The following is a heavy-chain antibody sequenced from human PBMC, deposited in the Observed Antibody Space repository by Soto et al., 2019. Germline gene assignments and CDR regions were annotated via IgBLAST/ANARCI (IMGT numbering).Heavy chain of an antibody. CDR2: ISAYNGNT. Sequence: ASVKVSCKASGYTFPSYGISWVRQAPGQGLEWMGWISAYNGNTNYAQKLQGRVTMTRNTSISTAYMELSSLRSEDTAVYYCASHLPPRQLWPPPPQYYYGMDVWGQGTTVTVSS. D-gene: IGHD5-18*01. V-gene: IGHV1-18*04. CDR3: ASHLPPRQLWPPPPQYYYGMDV. CDR1: GYTFPSYG. J-gene: IGHJ6*02.